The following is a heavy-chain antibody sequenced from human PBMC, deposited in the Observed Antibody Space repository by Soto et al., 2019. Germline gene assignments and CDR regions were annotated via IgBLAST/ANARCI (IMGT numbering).Heavy chain of an antibody. CDR1: GGSISSGGFS. D-gene: IGHD3-3*01. Sequence: SETLSLTCAVSGGSISSGGFSWSWIRQPPGKGLECIGYIYHSGGTYYNPSLKSRVTISVDTSKNQFSLRLSSVTAADTAVYYCARVYDFWSGYQPVFDYWGQGTLVTVSS. J-gene: IGHJ4*02. V-gene: IGHV4-30-2*01. CDR2: IYHSGGT. CDR3: ARVYDFWSGYQPVFDY.